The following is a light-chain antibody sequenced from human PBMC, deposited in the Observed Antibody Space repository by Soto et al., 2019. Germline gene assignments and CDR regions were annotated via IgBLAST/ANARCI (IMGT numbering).Light chain of an antibody. CDR3: QQYGSSPWT. V-gene: IGKV3-20*01. Sequence: EILLTQSSGTLSFSPGERATLSCRASQSVSSSYLAWYQQKPGQAPRLLIYGASSRATGIPDRFSGSGSGTDFTLTISRLEPEDFAVYYCQQYGSSPWTFGQGTKVDI. CDR2: GAS. J-gene: IGKJ1*01. CDR1: QSVSSSY.